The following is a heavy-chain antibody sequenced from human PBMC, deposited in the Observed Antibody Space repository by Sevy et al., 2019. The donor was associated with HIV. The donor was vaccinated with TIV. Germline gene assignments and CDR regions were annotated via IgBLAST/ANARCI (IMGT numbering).Heavy chain of an antibody. D-gene: IGHD5-12*01. CDR2: IIPIFGTA. CDR3: VCGYDLWGFDY. CDR1: GGTFSSYA. J-gene: IGHJ4*02. Sequence: ASVKVSCKASGGTFSSYAISWVRQAPGQGLEWMGGIIPIFGTANYAQKFQGRVTITADESTSTAYMELSSLRSEDTAVYYCVCGYDLWGFDYWGQGTLVTVSS. V-gene: IGHV1-69*13.